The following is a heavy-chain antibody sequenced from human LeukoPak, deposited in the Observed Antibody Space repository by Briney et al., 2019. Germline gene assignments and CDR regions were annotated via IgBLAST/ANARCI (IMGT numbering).Heavy chain of an antibody. J-gene: IGHJ3*02. CDR1: GYSISSGYY. D-gene: IGHD2-2*02. V-gene: IGHV4-38-2*02. Sequence: PETLSLTCTVSGYSISSGYYWGWIRQPPGKGLEWIGSIYHSGSTYYNPSLKSRVTISVDTSKNQFSLKLSSVTAADTAVYYCARLGDCSSTSCYNAFDIWGQGTMVTVSS. CDR3: ARLGDCSSTSCYNAFDI. CDR2: IYHSGST.